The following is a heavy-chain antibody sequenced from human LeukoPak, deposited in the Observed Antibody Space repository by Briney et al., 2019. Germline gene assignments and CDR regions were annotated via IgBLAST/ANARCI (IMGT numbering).Heavy chain of an antibody. J-gene: IGHJ2*01. D-gene: IGHD3/OR15-3a*01. CDR2: IKEDGSDK. V-gene: IGHV3-7*01. Sequence: GGSLRLSCAASGISFSNYWMTWIRQAPEKGLQWVANIKEDGSDKNYADSVKGRFTISRDNAKNLLYLQMNSLRAEDTAVYYCARWTDWYFDFWGRGTLVTVSS. CDR1: GISFSNYW. CDR3: ARWTDWYFDF.